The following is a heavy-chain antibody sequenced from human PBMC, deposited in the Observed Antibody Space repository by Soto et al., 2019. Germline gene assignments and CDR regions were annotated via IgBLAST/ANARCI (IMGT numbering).Heavy chain of an antibody. J-gene: IGHJ5*02. CDR3: ARGSRVWLGSVPGPNWFDP. CDR2: INHSGST. Sequence: SETLSLTCAVYGGSFSGYYWSWIRQPPGKGLEWIGEINHSGSTNYNPSLKSRVTISVDTSKNQFSLKLSSVTAADTAVYYCARGSRVWLGSVPGPNWFDPWGQGTLVTVS. V-gene: IGHV4-34*01. CDR1: GGSFSGYY. D-gene: IGHD3-10*01.